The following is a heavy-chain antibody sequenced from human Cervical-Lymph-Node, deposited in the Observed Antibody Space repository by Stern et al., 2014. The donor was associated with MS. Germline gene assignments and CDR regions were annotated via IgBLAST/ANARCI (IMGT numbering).Heavy chain of an antibody. J-gene: IGHJ4*02. D-gene: IGHD5-24*01. CDR1: GFTFRSYG. CDR2: VWDDGSTA. Sequence: VHLVESGGGVVQPGTSLRLSCAASGFTFRSYGMHWVRQAPGKGLEWVALVWDDGSTAYYRNSVKGRFTISRDNSNNTLFLQMNSLTAEDTAVYYCARGHIPYAYNYLFDYWGQGTLVTVSS. CDR3: ARGHIPYAYNYLFDY. V-gene: IGHV3-33*01.